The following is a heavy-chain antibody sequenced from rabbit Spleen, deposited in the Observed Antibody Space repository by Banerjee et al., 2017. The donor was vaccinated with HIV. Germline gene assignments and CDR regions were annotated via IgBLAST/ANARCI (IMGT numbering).Heavy chain of an antibody. CDR3: VREAGYGGYGDANL. Sequence: QLVESGGGLVQPGGSLKLSCKASGFSFSSGYDMCWVRQAPGKGLEWIGYIDPLFYNTYYPSWVNGRFTFTSHNAQNTLYLQLNSLTAADTATYFCVREAGYGGYGDANLWGPGTLVTVS. CDR1: GFSFSSGYD. D-gene: IGHD6-1*01. CDR2: IDPLFYNT. J-gene: IGHJ4*01. V-gene: IGHV1S7*01.